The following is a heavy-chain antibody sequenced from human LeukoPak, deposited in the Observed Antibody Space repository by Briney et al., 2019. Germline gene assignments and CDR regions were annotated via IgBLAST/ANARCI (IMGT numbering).Heavy chain of an antibody. Sequence: TGGSLRLSCAASGFTFSSYGMHWVRQAPGKGLEWVAVISYDGSNKYYADSVKGRFTISRDNSKNTLYLQMNSLRAEDTAVYYCAKLDSESTSYNWFDPWGQGTLVTVSS. CDR2: ISYDGSNK. V-gene: IGHV3-30*18. D-gene: IGHD2-2*01. CDR1: GFTFSSYG. CDR3: AKLDSESTSYNWFDP. J-gene: IGHJ5*02.